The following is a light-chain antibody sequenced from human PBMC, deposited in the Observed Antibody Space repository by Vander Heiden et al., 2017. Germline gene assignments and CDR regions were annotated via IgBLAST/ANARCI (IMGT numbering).Light chain of an antibody. CDR2: GAS. Sequence: ESVLTQSLCNLSFAPGERATLYCRATQRVSSSYLAWYQQKPGQAPRLLIYGASSRATGIPGRFSGSGSGTDFTLTISRLEPEDFAGYYCQQYGSDPFTLGPGTKVEIK. V-gene: IGKV3-20*01. CDR3: QQYGSDPFT. J-gene: IGKJ3*01. CDR1: QRVSSSY.